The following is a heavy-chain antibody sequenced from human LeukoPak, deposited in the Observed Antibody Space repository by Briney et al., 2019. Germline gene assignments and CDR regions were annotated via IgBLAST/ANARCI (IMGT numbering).Heavy chain of an antibody. CDR3: ARRYYDWSGYSYYFEY. V-gene: IGHV3-30*03. CDR1: GFTFSNYG. CDR2: ISYDGSNK. J-gene: IGHJ4*02. Sequence: GGSLRLSCAASGFTFSNYGMHWVRQAPGKGLEWVSFISYDGSNKYYADSVKGRFTISRDNSKNTLYLQMISLRTEDTAVYYCARRYYDWSGYSYYFEYWGQGTLVTVSS. D-gene: IGHD3-3*01.